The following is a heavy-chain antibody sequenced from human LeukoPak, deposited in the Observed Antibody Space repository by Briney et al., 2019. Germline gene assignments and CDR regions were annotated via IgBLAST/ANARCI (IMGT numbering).Heavy chain of an antibody. Sequence: PSETLSLTCTVSGGSISSGNYYWNWIRQSPGKGLEWIGYIYYTGSTYYNPSLKSRITISVDTSKNQFSLMLTSVTAADTAVYYCARGLAGFQKLLYTDHWGQGTLVTVSS. J-gene: IGHJ4*02. D-gene: IGHD2-15*01. CDR3: ARGLAGFQKLLYTDH. V-gene: IGHV4-31*03. CDR2: IYYTGST. CDR1: GGSISSGNYY.